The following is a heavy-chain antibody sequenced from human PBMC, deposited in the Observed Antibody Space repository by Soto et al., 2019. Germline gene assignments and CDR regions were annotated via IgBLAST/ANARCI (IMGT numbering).Heavy chain of an antibody. V-gene: IGHV2-5*02. CDR1: GFSLNTSGVG. CDR3: AHRPSIAVVPGTIWIPDYDFDY. Sequence: QITLKESGPTLVKPTQTLTLTCTFSGFSLNTSGVGVVWIRQPPGKALEWLALIYWDDDKRYSPSLKSRLTITQDTSKNQVVITMTNMDPVDTATYYCAHRPSIAVVPGTIWIPDYDFDYWGQGTLVTVSS. CDR2: IYWDDDK. D-gene: IGHD2-2*02. J-gene: IGHJ4*02.